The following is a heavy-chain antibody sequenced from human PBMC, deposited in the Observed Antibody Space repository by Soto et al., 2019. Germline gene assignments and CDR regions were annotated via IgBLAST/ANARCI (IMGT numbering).Heavy chain of an antibody. Sequence: ASVKVSCKASGYTFTSYYMHWVRQAPGQGLEWMGIINPSGGSTSYAQKFQGRVTMTRDTSTSTVYMELSSLRSEDTAVYYCARDLSGIVLNSGMDVWGQGTTVTVSS. CDR2: INPSGGST. CDR3: ARDLSGIVLNSGMDV. D-gene: IGHD2-8*01. J-gene: IGHJ6*02. V-gene: IGHV1-46*01. CDR1: GYTFTSYY.